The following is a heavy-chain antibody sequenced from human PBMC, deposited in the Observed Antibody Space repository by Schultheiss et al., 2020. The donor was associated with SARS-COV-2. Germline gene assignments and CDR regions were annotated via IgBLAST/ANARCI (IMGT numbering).Heavy chain of an antibody. J-gene: IGHJ5*02. V-gene: IGHV4-28*03. CDR1: GGSISSSNW. D-gene: IGHD6-6*01. CDR3: ARGGGIAARPVWFDP. CDR2: IYYSGST. Sequence: SETLSLTCAVSGGSISSSNWWGWIRQPPGKGLEWIGYIYYSGSTYYNPSLKSRVTISVDTSKNQFSLKLSSVTAADTAVYYCARGGGIAARPVWFDPWGQGTLVTVSS.